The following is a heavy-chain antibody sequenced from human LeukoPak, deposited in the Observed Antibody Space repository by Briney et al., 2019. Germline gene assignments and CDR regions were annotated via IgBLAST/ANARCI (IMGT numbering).Heavy chain of an antibody. CDR2: INHSGST. D-gene: IGHD3-22*01. CDR1: GGSFSAHY. CDR3: ARYFTFDSSGYYYTFDY. V-gene: IGHV4-34*01. Sequence: SETLSLTCVVSGGSFSAHYWSWIRQPPGMGLEWIGEINHSGSTNYNPSLKSRVTMSVDTSKNQFSLKLGSVNAADTAVYYCARYFTFDSSGYYYTFDYWGQGTLVTVSS. J-gene: IGHJ4*02.